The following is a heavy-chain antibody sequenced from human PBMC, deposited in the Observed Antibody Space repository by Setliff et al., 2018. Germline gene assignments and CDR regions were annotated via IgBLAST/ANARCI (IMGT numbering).Heavy chain of an antibody. CDR1: GYTFTGYY. CDR2: INPNSAVT. D-gene: IGHD6-6*01. J-gene: IGHJ6*03. CDR3: ARDLYSSSPYYYYYMGV. V-gene: IGHV1-2*06. Sequence: ASVKVSCKASGYTFTGYYMHWVRQAPGQGLEWMGRINPNSAVTNYAQKFQGRVTMTRDTSISTAYMELSRLRSDDTAVYYCARDLYSSSPYYYYYMGVWGKGTTVTVSS.